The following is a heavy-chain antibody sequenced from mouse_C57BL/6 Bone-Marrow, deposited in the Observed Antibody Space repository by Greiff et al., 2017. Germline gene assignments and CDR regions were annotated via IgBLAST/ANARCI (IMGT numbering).Heavy chain of an antibody. D-gene: IGHD1-1*01. J-gene: IGHJ4*01. CDR3: ARGTTVVAMDY. Sequence: VQLQQPGAELVKPGASVKLSCKASGYTFTSYWMQWVKQRPGQGLEWIGEIDPSDSYTNYNQKFKGKATLTVDTSSSTAYMQLSSLTSEDSAVYYCARGTTVVAMDYWGQGTSVTVSS. CDR1: GYTFTSYW. CDR2: IDPSDSYT. V-gene: IGHV1-50*01.